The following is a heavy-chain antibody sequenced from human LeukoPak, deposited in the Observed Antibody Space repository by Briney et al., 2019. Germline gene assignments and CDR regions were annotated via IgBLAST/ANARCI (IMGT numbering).Heavy chain of an antibody. J-gene: IGHJ5*02. V-gene: IGHV3-7*01. Sequence: GGSLRLSCAASGFTFSGYWMTWVRQAPGKGLEWVANLRPDGSDKYYADSVKGRFTISRDNAKNSLYLQMNSLRAEDTAVYYCARDPCGTAWGQGTLVTVSS. CDR1: GFTFSGYW. D-gene: IGHD1-1*01. CDR3: ARDPCGTA. CDR2: LRPDGSDK.